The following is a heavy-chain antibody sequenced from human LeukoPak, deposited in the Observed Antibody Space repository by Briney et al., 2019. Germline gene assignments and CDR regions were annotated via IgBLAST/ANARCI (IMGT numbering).Heavy chain of an antibody. Sequence: GGSLRLSCAASGFTFSSYSMTWVRQAPGKGLEWVSSISSSSYIYYADSVKGRFTISRDNAKNSLYLQMNSLRAEDTAVYYCAREYYDFWSGYSTPFSEFDYWGQGTLVTVSS. CDR1: GFTFSSYS. D-gene: IGHD3-3*01. CDR2: ISSSSYI. J-gene: IGHJ4*02. CDR3: AREYYDFWSGYSTPFSEFDY. V-gene: IGHV3-21*01.